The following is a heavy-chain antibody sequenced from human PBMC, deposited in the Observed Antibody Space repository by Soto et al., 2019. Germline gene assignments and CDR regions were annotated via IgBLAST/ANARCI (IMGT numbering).Heavy chain of an antibody. D-gene: IGHD3-10*01. V-gene: IGHV2-5*02. J-gene: IGHJ6*02. Sequence: QITLKESGPTLVRPTETLTLTCSFSEFSFSTTGMGVGWVRQPPGEALEWLALLYWADDKRYSPSLKSRLTITADTSKNQVVLIMTSMDVVDTATYYCVPRHYYGSGRLDLDGWGQGITVTVSS. CDR2: LYWADDK. CDR3: VPRHYYGSGRLDLDG. CDR1: EFSFSTTGMG.